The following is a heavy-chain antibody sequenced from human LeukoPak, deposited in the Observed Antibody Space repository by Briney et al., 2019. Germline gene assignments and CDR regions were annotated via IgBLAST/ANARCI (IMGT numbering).Heavy chain of an antibody. D-gene: IGHD3-3*01. CDR1: GGSISSSTYF. Sequence: SETLSLTCIVSGGSISSSTYFWGWIRQPPGKGLEWVGIISYNGTTYYNPSLKRRVTISVDTSKNQFSLRLNSVTAADTAVYYCARAGYYDFWSGNSYYYMDVWGKGTTVTVSS. CDR3: ARAGYYDFWSGNSYYYMDV. J-gene: IGHJ6*03. V-gene: IGHV4-39*07. CDR2: ISYNGTT.